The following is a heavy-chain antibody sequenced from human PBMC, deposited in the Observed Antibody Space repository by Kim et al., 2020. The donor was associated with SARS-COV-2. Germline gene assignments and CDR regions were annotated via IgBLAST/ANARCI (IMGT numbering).Heavy chain of an antibody. Sequence: ASVKVSCKASGYTFTNYAMHWVRQAPGQRLEWMGWINAGNGNTKYSQKFQGRVTITRDTSASTAYMELSSLRSEDTAVYYCARDRLYSYVDYWGQGTLVTVSS. CDR3: ARDRLYSYVDY. CDR2: INAGNGNT. V-gene: IGHV1-3*01. CDR1: GYTFTNYA. J-gene: IGHJ4*02. D-gene: IGHD5-18*01.